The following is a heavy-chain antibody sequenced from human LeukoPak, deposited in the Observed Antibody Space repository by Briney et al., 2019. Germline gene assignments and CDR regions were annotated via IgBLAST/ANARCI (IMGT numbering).Heavy chain of an antibody. D-gene: IGHD4-23*01. CDR2: ISSSGSTI. Sequence: GGSLRLSCAASGFTFSDYYMSWIRQAPGKGLEWVSYISSSGSTIYYADSVKGRFTISRGNAKNSLYLQMNSLRAEDTAVYYCARETTVVTYAFDIWGQGTMVTVSS. CDR1: GFTFSDYY. J-gene: IGHJ3*02. CDR3: ARETTVVTYAFDI. V-gene: IGHV3-11*01.